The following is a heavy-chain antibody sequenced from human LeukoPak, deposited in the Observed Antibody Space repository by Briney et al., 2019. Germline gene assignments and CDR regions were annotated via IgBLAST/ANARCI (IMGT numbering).Heavy chain of an antibody. D-gene: IGHD5-24*01. V-gene: IGHV4-39*07. CDR3: ARGRERWLQLHAFDI. CDR1: GGSISSSSYY. J-gene: IGHJ3*02. Sequence: SETLSLTCTVSGGSISSSSYYWGWIRQPPGKGLEWIGEINHSGSTNYNPSLKSRVTISVDTSKNQFSLKLSSVTAADTAVYYCARGRERWLQLHAFDIWGQGTMVTVSS. CDR2: INHSGST.